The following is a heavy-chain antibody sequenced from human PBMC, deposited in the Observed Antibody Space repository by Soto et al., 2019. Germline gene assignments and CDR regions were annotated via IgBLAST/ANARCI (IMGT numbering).Heavy chain of an antibody. D-gene: IGHD2-8*02. J-gene: IGHJ6*02. V-gene: IGHV3-9*01. CDR2: ISWNSGTI. Sequence: LGWSLRLSCAASGFSFDDYAMHWVRQAPGKGLEWVSFISWNSGTIGYADSVKGRFTISRDNAKNSLYLQMNSLRAEDTALYYCAKSTGGTANGMGVWGQGTTGTVSS. CDR3: AKSTGGTANGMGV. CDR1: GFSFDDYA.